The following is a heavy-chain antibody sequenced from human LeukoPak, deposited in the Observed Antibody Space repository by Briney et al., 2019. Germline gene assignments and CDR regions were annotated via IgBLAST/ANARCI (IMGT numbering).Heavy chain of an antibody. CDR1: GFTFSSYS. CDR3: ARGSTNYGNWFDP. V-gene: IGHV3-21*01. J-gene: IGHJ5*02. Sequence: GGSLRLSCAASGFTFSSYSMNWVRQAPGNGLEWVSFISSSSSYIYYADSVKGRFTISRDNAKNSLYLQMNSLRAEDTAVYYCARGSTNYGNWFDPWGQGTLVTVSS. CDR2: ISSSSSYI. D-gene: IGHD1-1*01.